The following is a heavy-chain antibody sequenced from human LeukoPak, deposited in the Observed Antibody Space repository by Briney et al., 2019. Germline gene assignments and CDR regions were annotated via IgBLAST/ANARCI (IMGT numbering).Heavy chain of an antibody. CDR3: ARDVRIAAAGTHYYYYYGMDV. V-gene: IGHV4-61*01. D-gene: IGHD6-13*01. J-gene: IGHJ6*02. CDR1: GGSVSSGSYY. Sequence: SETLSLTCTVSGGSVSSGSYYWSWIRQPPGKGLEWIGYIYYSGSTYYNPSLKSRVTISVDTSKNQFSLKLSSVTAADTAVYYCARDVRIAAAGTHYYYYYGMDVWGQGTTVTVSS. CDR2: IYYSGST.